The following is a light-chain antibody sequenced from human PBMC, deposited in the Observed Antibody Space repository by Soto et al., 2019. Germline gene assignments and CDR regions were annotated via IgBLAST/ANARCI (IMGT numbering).Light chain of an antibody. J-gene: IGKJ1*01. CDR3: QQYGSSPST. CDR1: QTFRNNY. V-gene: IGKV3-20*01. Sequence: FVLTQSPGTLCLSPGERAALSCRSSQTFRNNYLAWYQQKPSQAPKLXIYDASSRATGSPDRFSGSGSGTDFTLTISRLEPEDFAVYFCQQYGSSPSTFGQGTKVDI. CDR2: DAS.